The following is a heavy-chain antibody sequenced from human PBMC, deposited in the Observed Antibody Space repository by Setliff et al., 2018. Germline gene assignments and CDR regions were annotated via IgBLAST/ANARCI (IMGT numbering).Heavy chain of an antibody. CDR1: GYTFTGYY. Sequence: ASVKVSCKASGYTFTGYYMHWVRQAPGQGLEWMGWINPKNGDIFYAPKFAGRVTMTRDTPISTAYMELSRLRSDDTAVYYCARDRDSSGYPYYFDYWGQGTLVTVSS. V-gene: IGHV1-2*07. J-gene: IGHJ4*02. CDR2: INPKNGDI. CDR3: ARDRDSSGYPYYFDY. D-gene: IGHD3-22*01.